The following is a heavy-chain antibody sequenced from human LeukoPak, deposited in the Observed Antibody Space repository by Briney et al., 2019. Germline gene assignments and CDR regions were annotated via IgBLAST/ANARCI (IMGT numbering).Heavy chain of an antibody. J-gene: IGHJ4*02. V-gene: IGHV1-46*01. CDR2: INPSAGTT. Sequence: ASVKVSCKASGYTFTNYYMHGVRQAPGQGLEWVGLINPSAGTTSYAQKFQGRVTLTRDTSTSTDYMELSSLRSEDTAVYYCARDQYRLYYFDFWGEGTLVTVSS. D-gene: IGHD5-18*01. CDR1: GYTFTNYY. CDR3: ARDQYRLYYFDF.